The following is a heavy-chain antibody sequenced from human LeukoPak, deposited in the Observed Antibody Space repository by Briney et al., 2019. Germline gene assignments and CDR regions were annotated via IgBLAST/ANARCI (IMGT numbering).Heavy chain of an antibody. V-gene: IGHV1-8*01. CDR3: ARGAYYYYYMDV. Sequence: GASVKVSCKASGYTFTSYDINWVRQATGQGLEWMGWMNPNSGNAGYAQKFQGRVTTTRNTSISTAYMELSSLRFEDTAVYYCARGAYYYYYMDVWGKGTTVTVSS. J-gene: IGHJ6*03. CDR1: GYTFTSYD. CDR2: MNPNSGNA.